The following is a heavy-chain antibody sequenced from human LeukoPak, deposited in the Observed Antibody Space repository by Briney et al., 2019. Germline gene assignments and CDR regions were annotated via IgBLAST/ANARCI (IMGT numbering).Heavy chain of an antibody. D-gene: IGHD6-13*01. V-gene: IGHV3-30*02. J-gene: IGHJ4*02. Sequence: GGSLRLSCAASGFTFSSYGMHWVRQAPGKGLEWVAFIRYDGSNKYYADSVKGRFTISRDNSKSTLYLQMNSLRAEDTAVYSCAKDLLGAAAGNYWGQGTLVTVSS. CDR2: IRYDGSNK. CDR3: AKDLLGAAAGNY. CDR1: GFTFSSYG.